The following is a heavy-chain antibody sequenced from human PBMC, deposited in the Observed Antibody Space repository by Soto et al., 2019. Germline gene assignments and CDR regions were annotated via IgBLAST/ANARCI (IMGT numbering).Heavy chain of an antibody. CDR3: ARKQLLLGDGFDI. CDR1: GFTFSDYY. D-gene: IGHD2-2*01. CDR2: ISSSGSTI. V-gene: IGHV3-11*01. J-gene: IGHJ3*02. Sequence: GGSLRLSCAASGFTFSDYYMSWIRQAPGKGLEWVSYISSSGSTIYYADSVKGRFTISRTTAKNPLYLQTNSLRAEDTAVSYCARKQLLLGDGFDIRCQAPMVT.